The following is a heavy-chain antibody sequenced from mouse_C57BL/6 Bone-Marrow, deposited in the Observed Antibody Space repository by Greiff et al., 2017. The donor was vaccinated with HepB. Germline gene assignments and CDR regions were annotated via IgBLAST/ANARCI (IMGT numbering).Heavy chain of an antibody. CDR1: GYTFTSYW. CDR2: IHPNSGST. Sequence: QVQLQQPGAELVKPGASVKLSCKASGYTFTSYWMHWVKQRPGQGLEWIGMIHPNSGSTNYNEKFKSKATLTVDKSSSTAYMQLSSLTSEDSAVYYCARNYGSSSFGMDYWGQGTSVTVSS. D-gene: IGHD1-1*01. J-gene: IGHJ4*01. CDR3: ARNYGSSSFGMDY. V-gene: IGHV1-64*01.